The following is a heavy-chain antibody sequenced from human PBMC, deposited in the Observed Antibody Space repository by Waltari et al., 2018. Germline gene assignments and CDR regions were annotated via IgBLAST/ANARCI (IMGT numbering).Heavy chain of an antibody. V-gene: IGHV4-59*01. CDR2: IYYSGST. CDR1: GGSINSYY. CDR3: ARSIGDSSANYYSLNAFDI. J-gene: IGHJ3*02. D-gene: IGHD3-22*01. Sequence: QVQLQESGPGLVKPSETLSLTCSVSGGSINSYYWSWIRQPPGKGLEWIGYIYYSGSTNYNPALKSRVAISIDTSRIQFSLKLSSVTAADTAVYYCARSIGDSSANYYSLNAFDIWGQGTMVTVSS.